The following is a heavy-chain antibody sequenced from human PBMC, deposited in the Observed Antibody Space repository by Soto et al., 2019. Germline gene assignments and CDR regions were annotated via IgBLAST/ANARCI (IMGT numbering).Heavy chain of an antibody. V-gene: IGHV1-69*13. D-gene: IGHD3-22*01. CDR2: IIPIFGTA. CDR1: GGTFSSYA. CDR3: AREAAYYYDSSGYAY. J-gene: IGHJ4*02. Sequence: SVKVSCKASGGTFSSYAISWVRQAPGQGLEWMGGIIPIFGTANYAQKFQGRVTITADESTSTAYMELSSLRSEDTAVYYCAREAAYYYDSSGYAYWGQGTLVTVSS.